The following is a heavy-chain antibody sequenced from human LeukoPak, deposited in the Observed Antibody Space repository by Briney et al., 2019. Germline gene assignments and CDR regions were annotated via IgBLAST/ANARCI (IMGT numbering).Heavy chain of an antibody. D-gene: IGHD3-10*01. CDR1: GYTFTSYY. CDR2: INPTGGST. V-gene: IGHV1-46*01. CDR3: AAPALRRFGELYPFDY. J-gene: IGHJ4*02. Sequence: ASVKVSCKASGYTFTSYYMHWVRQAPGEGLEWMGIINPTGGSTSYAQKFQGRVTITADESTSTAYMELSSLRSEDTAVYYCAAPALRRFGELYPFDYWGQGTLVTVSS.